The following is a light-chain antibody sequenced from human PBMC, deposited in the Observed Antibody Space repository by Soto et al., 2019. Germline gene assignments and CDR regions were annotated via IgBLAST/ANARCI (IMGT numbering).Light chain of an antibody. CDR1: QSVSSN. V-gene: IGKV3-15*01. Sequence: EIVMTQSPPTLSVSPGERAILSCRASQSVSSNLAWYQQKPGQAPRLLIYGASTRATGIPARFSGSGSGTEFTLTISSLQSEDFAVYYCQHYNNWPRTFGQGTKVEIK. J-gene: IGKJ1*01. CDR3: QHYNNWPRT. CDR2: GAS.